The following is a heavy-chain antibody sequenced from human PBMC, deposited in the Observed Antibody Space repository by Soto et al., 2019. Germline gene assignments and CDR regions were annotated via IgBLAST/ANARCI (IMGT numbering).Heavy chain of an antibody. J-gene: IGHJ4*02. V-gene: IGHV4-38-2*02. CDR1: GYSISSGYY. CDR2: IYHSGST. CDR3: ARDREYSSSPDFDH. Sequence: SXALPLTCCVSGYSISSGYYWGWIRQPPGKGLEWIGSIYHSGSTYYNPSLKSRVTISVDTSKNQFSLKLSSLTAADTAVYYCARDREYSSSPDFDHSGQGNLVTVSS. D-gene: IGHD6-6*01.